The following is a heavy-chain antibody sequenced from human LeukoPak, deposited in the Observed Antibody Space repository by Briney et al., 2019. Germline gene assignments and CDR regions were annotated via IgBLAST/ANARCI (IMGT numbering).Heavy chain of an antibody. CDR2: AGWAGGTT. Sequence: GGSLRLSCATSGFNFDRYTIHWVRQAPGKGLEWVSLAGWAGGTTFYSDSVRGRFTISRDSGRKSVYLQMNSLITDDTAFYFCAKELDTMFFDYWGQGALVTVSS. J-gene: IGHJ4*02. D-gene: IGHD3-10*02. CDR1: GFNFDRYT. V-gene: IGHV3-43*01. CDR3: AKELDTMFFDY.